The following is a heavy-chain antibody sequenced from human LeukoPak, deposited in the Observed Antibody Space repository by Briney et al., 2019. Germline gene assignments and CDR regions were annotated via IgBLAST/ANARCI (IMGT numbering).Heavy chain of an antibody. CDR2: IYYSGST. Sequence: SETLSLTCTVSGGSISSYYWSWIRQPPGKGLEWIGYIYYSGSTNYNPSLKSRVTISVDTSKNQFSLKPSSVTAADTAVYYCASAPLSYYFDYWGQGTLVTVSS. CDR1: GGSISSYY. CDR3: ASAPLSYYFDY. J-gene: IGHJ4*02. V-gene: IGHV4-59*01.